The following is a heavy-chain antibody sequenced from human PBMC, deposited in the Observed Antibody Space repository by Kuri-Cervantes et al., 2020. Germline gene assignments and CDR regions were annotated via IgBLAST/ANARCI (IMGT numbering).Heavy chain of an antibody. D-gene: IGHD4-11*01. J-gene: IGHJ4*02. CDR3: ARGDYSKMGGVDY. V-gene: IGHV4-34*01. CDR1: GFTFSSYS. Sequence: GSLRLSCAASGFTFSSYSMNWVRQAPGKGLEWIGEINQSGSTNYNPSLKSRVTISVDTSKNHFSLKKRSVTAADTAVYYCARGDYSKMGGVDYWGQGTLVTVSS. CDR2: INQSGST.